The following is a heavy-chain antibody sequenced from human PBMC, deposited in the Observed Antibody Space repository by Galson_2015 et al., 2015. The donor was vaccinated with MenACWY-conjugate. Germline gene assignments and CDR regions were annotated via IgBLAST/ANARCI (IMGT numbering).Heavy chain of an antibody. CDR1: GYTFTLYA. J-gene: IGHJ4*02. Sequence: SVKVSCKAAGYTFTLYAMHWVRQAPGQRLEWMGWINAGNGNTKYSQKFQDRVIISRDIAASTVYMEVTSLGSEDTAVYYCARILVGAFLVYDYWGQGTLVTVSS. V-gene: IGHV1-3*01. CDR2: INAGNGNT. D-gene: IGHD1-26*01. CDR3: ARILVGAFLVYDY.